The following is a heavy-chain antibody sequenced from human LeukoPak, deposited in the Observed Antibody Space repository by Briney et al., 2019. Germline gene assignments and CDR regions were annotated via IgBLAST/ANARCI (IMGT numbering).Heavy chain of an antibody. V-gene: IGHV4-31*03. D-gene: IGHD3-10*01. CDR1: GGSISSGGYY. CDR2: IYYSGST. CDR3: ARDPLWFGDKADWYFDL. Sequence: SETLSLTCTVSGGSISSGGYYWSWIRQHPGKGLEWIGYIYYSGSTYYNPSLKSRVTISVDTSKNQFSLKLSSVTAADTAVYYCARDPLWFGDKADWYFDLWGRGTLVTVSS. J-gene: IGHJ2*01.